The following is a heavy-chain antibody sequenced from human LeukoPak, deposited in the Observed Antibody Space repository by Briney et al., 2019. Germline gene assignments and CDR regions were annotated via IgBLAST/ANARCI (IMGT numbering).Heavy chain of an antibody. V-gene: IGHV3-30-3*01. D-gene: IGHD2-21*02. J-gene: IGHJ3*02. CDR3: ARERQDTVIHSGAFDI. CDR2: IARDGSHT. Sequence: GRSLRLSCAPSGFTFSNYFMHWARQAPGKGLEWVADIARDGSHTFYVESVKGRFTISRDNSKNTLYLQMNSLGPEDTAVYFCARERQDTVIHSGAFDIWGQGTMVTVSS. CDR1: GFTFSNYF.